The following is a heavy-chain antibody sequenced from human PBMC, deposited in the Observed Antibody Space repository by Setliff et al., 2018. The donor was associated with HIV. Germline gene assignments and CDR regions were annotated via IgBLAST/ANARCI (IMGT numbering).Heavy chain of an antibody. Sequence: TLSLTCAVYGGSLTNYYWSWIRQSPGKGLEWIGEITDDGTATYTSSLKSLVTISLDTSKKQLSLKVTSVTAADTAIYYCARGRSCESDWCWLYYNYYYGMDVWAQGTAVTVSS. CDR3: ARGRSCESDWCWLYYNYYYGMDV. J-gene: IGHJ6*02. V-gene: IGHV4-34*01. CDR1: GGSLTNYY. CDR2: ITDDGTA. D-gene: IGHD2-8*01.